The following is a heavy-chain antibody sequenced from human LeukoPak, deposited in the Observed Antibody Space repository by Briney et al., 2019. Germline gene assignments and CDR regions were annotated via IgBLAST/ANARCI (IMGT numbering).Heavy chain of an antibody. CDR1: GFTFGDYA. CDR2: IRSKAFGGAT. CDR3: TRDGGYSYGYREHY. J-gene: IGHJ4*02. Sequence: GSLRLSCTASGFTFGDYAVSWVRQAPGKGLEWLGLIRSKAFGGATEYAASVKGRFTISRDDSKSFAYLQMNSLKTEDTAVYYCTRDGGYSYGYREHYWGQGTLVTVSS. V-gene: IGHV3-49*04. D-gene: IGHD5-18*01.